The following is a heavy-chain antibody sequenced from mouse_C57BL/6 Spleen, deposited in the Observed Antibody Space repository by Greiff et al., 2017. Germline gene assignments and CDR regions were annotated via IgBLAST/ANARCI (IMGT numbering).Heavy chain of an antibody. J-gene: IGHJ2*01. Sequence: QVHVKQPGAELVKPGASVKLSCKASGYTFTSYWMHWVKQRPGQGLEWIGMIHPNSGSTNYNEKFKSKATLTVDKSSSTAYMQLSSLTSEDSAVYYCARHTAQALDYWGQGTTLTVSS. CDR2: IHPNSGST. D-gene: IGHD3-2*02. V-gene: IGHV1-64*01. CDR1: GYTFTSYW. CDR3: ARHTAQALDY.